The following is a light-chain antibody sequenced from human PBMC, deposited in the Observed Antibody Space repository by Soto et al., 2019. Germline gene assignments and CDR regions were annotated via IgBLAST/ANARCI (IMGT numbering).Light chain of an antibody. V-gene: IGKV3-20*01. CDR2: GAS. CDR1: QSVSSSY. CDR3: QQYGSSPGFT. J-gene: IGKJ3*01. Sequence: EIVLTQSPGTLSLSPGERATLSCRASQSVSSSYLARYQQKPGQAPRLLIYGASSRATGIPDRFSGSGSGTEFNLTISRLEPEDFAVYYCQQYGSSPGFTFGPGTKVDIK.